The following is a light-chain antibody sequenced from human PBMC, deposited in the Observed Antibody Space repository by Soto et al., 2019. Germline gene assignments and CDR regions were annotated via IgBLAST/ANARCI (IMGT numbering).Light chain of an antibody. V-gene: IGLV2-8*01. CDR3: CSFASSNTWV. Sequence: QSALTQPPSASGSPGQSVTISCTGTSSDVGAYNYVSWYQQHAGKAPKLVIYEVTERPSGVPDRFSGSKSANTASLTVSGLQAEDEADYYCCSFASSNTWVFGGGTKLTVL. J-gene: IGLJ3*02. CDR1: SSDVGAYNY. CDR2: EVT.